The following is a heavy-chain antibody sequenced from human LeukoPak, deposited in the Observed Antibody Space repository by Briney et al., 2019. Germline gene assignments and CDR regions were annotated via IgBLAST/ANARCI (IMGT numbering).Heavy chain of an antibody. CDR3: ARDGDGSGSYYDGAFDI. D-gene: IGHD3-10*01. J-gene: IGHJ3*02. Sequence: PSETLSLTCTVSGGSISSSSYYWGWIRQPPGKGLEWIGSIYYSGSTYYNPSLKSRVTISVDTSKNQFSLKLSSVTAADTAVHYCARDGDGSGSYYDGAFDIWGQGTMVTVSS. CDR1: GGSISSSSYY. CDR2: IYYSGST. V-gene: IGHV4-39*07.